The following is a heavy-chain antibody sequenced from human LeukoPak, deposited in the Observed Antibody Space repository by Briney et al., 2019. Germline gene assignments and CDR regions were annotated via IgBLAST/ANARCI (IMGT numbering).Heavy chain of an antibody. D-gene: IGHD3-3*01. V-gene: IGHV4-30-2*01. CDR1: GGSISSGGYY. CDR2: IYHSGST. CDR3: ARDLRRITIFENWFDP. Sequence: PSQTLSLTCTVSGGSISSGGYYWSWIRQPPGKGLEWIGYIYHSGSTYYNPSLKSRVTISVDRSKNQFSLKLSSVTAADTAVYYCARDLRRITIFENWFDPWGQGTLVTVSS. J-gene: IGHJ5*02.